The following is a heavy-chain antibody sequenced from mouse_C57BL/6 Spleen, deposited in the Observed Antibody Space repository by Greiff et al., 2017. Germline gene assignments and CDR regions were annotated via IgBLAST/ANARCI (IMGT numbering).Heavy chain of an antibody. D-gene: IGHD1-1*01. CDR3: ARQNYGSRNFDY. Sequence: EVMLVESGGGLVKPGGSLKLSCAASGFTFSSYTMSWVRQTPGKRLEWVATISGGGGNTYYPDSVKGRFTISRDNAKNTLYLQMSSLRSEDTALYYGARQNYGSRNFDYWGQGTTLTVSS. J-gene: IGHJ2*01. CDR2: ISGGGGNT. CDR1: GFTFSSYT. V-gene: IGHV5-9*01.